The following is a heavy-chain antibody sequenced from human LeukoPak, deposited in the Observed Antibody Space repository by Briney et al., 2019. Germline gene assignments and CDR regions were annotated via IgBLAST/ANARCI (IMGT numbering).Heavy chain of an antibody. CDR1: GFTFSSYG. CDR3: AKDQSYSAYYYYYGMDV. Sequence: PGGSLRLSCAASGFTFSSYGMHWVRQAPGKGLEWVAVISYDGSNKYYADSVKGRFTISRDNSKNTLYLQMNSLRAEDTAVYYCAKDQSYSAYYYYYGMDVWGQGTTVTVCS. V-gene: IGHV3-30*18. CDR2: ISYDGSNK. J-gene: IGHJ6*02. D-gene: IGHD4-11*01.